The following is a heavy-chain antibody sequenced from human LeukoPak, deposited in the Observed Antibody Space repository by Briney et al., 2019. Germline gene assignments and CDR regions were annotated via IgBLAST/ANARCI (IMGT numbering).Heavy chain of an antibody. V-gene: IGHV3-48*04. J-gene: IGHJ4*02. Sequence: PGGSLRLSCAASGFTFSSYSMNWVRQAPGKGLEWVSYISSSSSTIYYADSVKGRFTISRDNTKNSLYLQMYSLRAEDTAVYYCARDNELYSSSSCFDYWGQGTLVTVSS. CDR1: GFTFSSYS. CDR2: ISSSSSTI. D-gene: IGHD6-6*01. CDR3: ARDNELYSSSSCFDY.